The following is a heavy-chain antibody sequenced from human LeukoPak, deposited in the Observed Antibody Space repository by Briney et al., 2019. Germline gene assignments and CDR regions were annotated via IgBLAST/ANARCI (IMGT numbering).Heavy chain of an antibody. D-gene: IGHD6-6*01. CDR2: IIPILGIA. CDR1: GGTFSSYA. Sequence: GASVKVSCKASGGTFSSYAISWVRQAPGQGLEWMGRIIPILGIANYAQKFQGRVTITADKSTSTAYMELSSLRSEDTAVYYCARVLQLQFNWYFDLWGRGTLVTVSS. CDR3: ARVLQLQFNWYFDL. V-gene: IGHV1-69*04. J-gene: IGHJ2*01.